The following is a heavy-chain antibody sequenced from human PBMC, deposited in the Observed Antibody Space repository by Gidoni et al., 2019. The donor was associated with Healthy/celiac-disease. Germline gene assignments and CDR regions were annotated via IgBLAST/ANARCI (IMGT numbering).Heavy chain of an antibody. CDR3: ARETVGATYSFDY. V-gene: IGHV4-61*01. CDR2: IYYSGST. D-gene: IGHD1-26*01. CDR1: GSPVRRGSYD. J-gene: IGHJ4*02. Sequence: QVQLHESGPGLVKPSETLSLPCTVSGSPVRRGSYDWSWIRQPPGKGLEWIGYIYYSGSTNYHPSLKSRVTISVDTSKNQFSLKLSSVTAADTAVYYCARETVGATYSFDYWGQGTLVTVSS.